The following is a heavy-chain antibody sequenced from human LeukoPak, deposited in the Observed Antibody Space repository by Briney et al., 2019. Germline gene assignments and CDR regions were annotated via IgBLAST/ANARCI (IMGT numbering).Heavy chain of an antibody. CDR1: GYTFTSSA. CDR3: AADSSRVFGVVTPHMDV. Sequence: GASVKVSCKASGYTFTSSAVQWVRQARGQRLEWIGWIVVGSGNTNYAQKFQERVTITRDMSTSTAYMELSSLRSEDTAVYYCAADSSRVFGVVTPHMDVWGKGTTVTVSS. J-gene: IGHJ6*03. D-gene: IGHD3-3*01. CDR2: IVVGSGNT. V-gene: IGHV1-58*01.